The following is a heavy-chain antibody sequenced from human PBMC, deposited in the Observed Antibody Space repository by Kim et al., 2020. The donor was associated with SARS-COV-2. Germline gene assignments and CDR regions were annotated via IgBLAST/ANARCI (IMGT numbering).Heavy chain of an antibody. CDR3: ARVRRLMGAGYYYYYGMDV. V-gene: IGHV4-34*01. CDR1: GGSFSGYY. CDR2: INHSGST. D-gene: IGHD3-16*01. J-gene: IGHJ6*02. Sequence: SETLSLTCAVYGGSFSGYYWSWIRQPPGKGLEWIGEINHSGSTNYNPSLKSRVTISVDTTKNQFSLKLSSVTAADTAVYYCARVRRLMGAGYYYYYGMDVWGQGTTVTVSS.